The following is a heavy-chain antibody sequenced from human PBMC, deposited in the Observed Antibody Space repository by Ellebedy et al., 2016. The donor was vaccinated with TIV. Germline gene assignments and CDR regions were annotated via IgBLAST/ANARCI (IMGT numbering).Heavy chain of an antibody. CDR1: GGSFGGYY. CDR3: ARGSGSYYTSYDAFAI. V-gene: IGHV4-34*01. CDR2: INHSEST. J-gene: IGHJ3*02. D-gene: IGHD3-10*01. Sequence: SETLSLTXAVYGGSFGGYYWSWIRQPPGKGLEWIGEINHSESTNYNPSLKSRATISVDTSKNQFSLKLSSVTAADTAVYYCARGSGSYYTSYDAFAIWGQGTMVTVSS.